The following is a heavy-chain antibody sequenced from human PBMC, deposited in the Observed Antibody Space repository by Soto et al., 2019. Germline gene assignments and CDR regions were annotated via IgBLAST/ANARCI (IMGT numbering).Heavy chain of an antibody. CDR3: ARGSIFGVVLNAFDI. CDR2: ISYSGRT. D-gene: IGHD3-3*01. V-gene: IGHV4-31*11. J-gene: IGHJ3*02. CDR1: GGSISGNGYY. Sequence: QVQLQESGPGLVKPSQTLSLTCAVSGGSISGNGYYWNWIRQHPGKGLEWIGYISYSGRTFYSPSLKSRVTTSLDTSKNQFSLKLSSVTAADTAIYYCARGSIFGVVLNAFDIWGQGIMVAVSS.